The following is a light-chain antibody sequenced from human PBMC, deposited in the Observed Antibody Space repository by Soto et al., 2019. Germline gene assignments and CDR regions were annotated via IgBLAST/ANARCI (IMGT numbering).Light chain of an antibody. J-gene: IGKJ2*01. Sequence: EIVLTQFPGILSLSPGERATLSCRASQTVSDNFLAWYQQKPGQSPRLLIYFTSSRATGIPDRVRGSGSGTDFTLTISRLETEEFAVYYCQQYGTSPVTFGQGTKLEIQ. CDR3: QQYGTSPVT. CDR1: QTVSDNF. V-gene: IGKV3-20*01. CDR2: FTS.